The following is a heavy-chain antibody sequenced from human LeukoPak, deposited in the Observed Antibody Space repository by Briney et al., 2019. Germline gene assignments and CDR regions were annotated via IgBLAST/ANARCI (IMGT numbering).Heavy chain of an antibody. D-gene: IGHD2-2*01. V-gene: IGHV1-69*05. CDR3: ARRGPAAAFDY. CDR1: GGTLSSFA. Sequence: SVKVSCKASGGTLSSFAISWVRQAPGQGLEWVGGVIPFFGTADYAQKLQGRVTITTDESTKTAYMELSSLRSEDTAVYFCARRGPAAAFDYWGQGTLVTVSS. CDR2: VIPFFGTA. J-gene: IGHJ4*02.